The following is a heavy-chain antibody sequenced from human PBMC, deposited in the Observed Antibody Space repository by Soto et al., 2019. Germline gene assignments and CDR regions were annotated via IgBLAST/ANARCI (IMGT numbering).Heavy chain of an antibody. V-gene: IGHV1-69*02. CDR2: IIPMFGRV. J-gene: IGHJ4*02. CDR3: ASGTVYGSGSYPVDY. D-gene: IGHD3-10*01. CDR1: GGSFSNDI. Sequence: GASVKVSCKASGGSFSNDIISWVRQAPGQGLDWMGTIIPMFGRVNYAQKLQGRVTITADKSTSTAYMELSSLRSDDTAVYYCASGTVYGSGSYPVDYWGQGTLVTVSS.